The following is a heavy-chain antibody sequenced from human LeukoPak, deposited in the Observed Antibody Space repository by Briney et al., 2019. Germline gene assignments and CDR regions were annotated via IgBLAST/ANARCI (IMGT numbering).Heavy chain of an antibody. CDR2: ISSSGSTI. V-gene: IGHV3-48*03. Sequence: PGGSLRLSCAASGFTFSSYEMNWVRQAPGKGLEWVSYISSSGSTIYYADSVKGRFTISRDNAKNSLYLKMNSLRVEDTAVYYCAAALAIAVGGTTPGDYWGQGTLVTVSS. J-gene: IGHJ4*02. CDR1: GFTFSSYE. CDR3: AAALAIAVGGTTPGDY. D-gene: IGHD6-19*01.